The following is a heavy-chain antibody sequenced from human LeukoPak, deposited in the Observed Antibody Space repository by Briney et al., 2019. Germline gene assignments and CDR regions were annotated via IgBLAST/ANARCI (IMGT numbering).Heavy chain of an antibody. CDR3: AKRPDYGDYVGYFQH. J-gene: IGHJ1*01. CDR2: ISGSGGST. Sequence: GGSLRLSCAASGFTFSSYAMSWVRQAPGKGLEWVSAISGSGGSTYYADSVKGRFTISRDNSKNTLYLQMNSLRAEDTAVYYCAKRPDYGDYVGYFQHWGQGTLVTVSS. V-gene: IGHV3-23*01. CDR1: GFTFSSYA. D-gene: IGHD4-17*01.